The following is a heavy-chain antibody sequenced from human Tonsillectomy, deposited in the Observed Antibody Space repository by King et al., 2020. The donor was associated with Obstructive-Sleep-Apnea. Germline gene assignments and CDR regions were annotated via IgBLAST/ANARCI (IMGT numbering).Heavy chain of an antibody. CDR3: ARVGDIVATIQSYYFDY. CDR2: ISSSSSTI. CDR1: GFTFSIYS. V-gene: IGHV3-48*04. Sequence: VQLVESGGGLVQPGGSLRLSCAASGFTFSIYSMNWVGQAPGRGLEWGSYISSSSSTIYYEDSVQGRLTISRDNAKNSLYLKMNRLRAEDTAVYYCARVGDIVATIQSYYFDYWGQGTLVTVSS. D-gene: IGHD5-12*01. J-gene: IGHJ4*02.